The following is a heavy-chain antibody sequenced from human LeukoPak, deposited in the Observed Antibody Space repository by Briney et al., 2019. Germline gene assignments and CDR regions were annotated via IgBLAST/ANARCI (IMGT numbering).Heavy chain of an antibody. V-gene: IGHV4-59*01. CDR2: IYYSGST. CDR3: ARVDCSGGSCDFDY. J-gene: IGHJ4*02. D-gene: IGHD2-15*01. CDR1: GGSISSYY. Sequence: SETLSLTCTVSGGSISSYYWSWIRQPPGKGLEWIGYIYYSGSTNYNPSLKSRVTISVDTSKNQFSLKLSSVTAADTAVYYCARVDCSGGSCDFDYWGQGTLVTVSS.